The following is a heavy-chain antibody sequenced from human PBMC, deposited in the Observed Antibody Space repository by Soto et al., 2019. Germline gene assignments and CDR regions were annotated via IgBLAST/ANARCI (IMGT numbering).Heavy chain of an antibody. CDR2: ISGTGISL. V-gene: IGHV3-23*01. Sequence: EGQLLESGGDLDQPGGSLRLTCAASGFAIKTYAMSWVRQAPGKGLEWVAGISGTGISLFYGESVKGRFTISRDNSLNTIHLQMNSLRADDTALYYCARDPPPVIREQYYFDLWGQGTLVTVSS. CDR1: GFAIKTYA. D-gene: IGHD3-10*01. CDR3: ARDPPPVIREQYYFDL. J-gene: IGHJ4*02.